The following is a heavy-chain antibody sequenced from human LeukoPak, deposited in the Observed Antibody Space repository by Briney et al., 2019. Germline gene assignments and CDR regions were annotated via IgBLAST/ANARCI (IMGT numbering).Heavy chain of an antibody. CDR3: AGEMATISGYNQPLDY. J-gene: IGHJ4*02. V-gene: IGHV1-69*05. Sequence: ASVKVSCKASGGTLSSYAISWVRQARRRGLEWMGGIIPIFGTANYAQKFQGRVTITTDESTSTAYMELSSLRSEDTAVYYCAGEMATISGYNQPLDYWGQGTLVTVSS. CDR2: IIPIFGTA. CDR1: GGTLSSYA. D-gene: IGHD5-24*01.